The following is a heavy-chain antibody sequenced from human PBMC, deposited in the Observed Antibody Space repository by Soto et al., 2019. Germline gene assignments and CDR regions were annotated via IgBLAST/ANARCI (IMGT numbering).Heavy chain of an antibody. CDR2: ISGSGGST. Sequence: EVQLLESGGGLVQPGGSLRLSCAASGFTFSSYAMSWVRQAPGKGLEWVSAISGSGGSTYYADSVKGRFTISRDNSKNTLYLQMNSLRAEDTAVYYCAKDVEYYYGSGSYYWENNWFDPWGQGTLVTVSS. CDR1: GFTFSSYA. J-gene: IGHJ5*02. CDR3: AKDVEYYYGSGSYYWENNWFDP. V-gene: IGHV3-23*01. D-gene: IGHD3-10*01.